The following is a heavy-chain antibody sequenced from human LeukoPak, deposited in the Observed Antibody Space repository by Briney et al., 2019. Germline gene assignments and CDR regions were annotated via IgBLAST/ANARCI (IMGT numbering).Heavy chain of an antibody. CDR3: ARAEAYGGFDY. J-gene: IGHJ4*02. CDR1: GYTFTGYY. D-gene: IGHD3-16*01. CDR2: IIPIFGTA. Sequence: SVKVSCKASGYTFTGYYMHWVRQAPGQGLEWMGGIIPIFGTANYAQKFQGRVTITANESTSTAYMELSSLRSEDTAVYYCARAEAYGGFDYWGQGTLVTVSS. V-gene: IGHV1-69*13.